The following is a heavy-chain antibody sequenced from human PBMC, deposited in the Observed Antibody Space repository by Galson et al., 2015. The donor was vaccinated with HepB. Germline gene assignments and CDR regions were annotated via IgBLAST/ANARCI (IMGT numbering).Heavy chain of an antibody. CDR1: GFTFSGSA. D-gene: IGHD1-26*01. CDR2: IRSKANSYAT. Sequence: SLRLSCAASGFTFSGSAMHWVRLASGKGLEWVGRIRSKANSYATAYAASVKGRFTISRDDSKNTAYLQMNSLKTEDTAVYYCTRTTDAFDIWGQGTMVTVSS. J-gene: IGHJ3*02. V-gene: IGHV3-73*01. CDR3: TRTTDAFDI.